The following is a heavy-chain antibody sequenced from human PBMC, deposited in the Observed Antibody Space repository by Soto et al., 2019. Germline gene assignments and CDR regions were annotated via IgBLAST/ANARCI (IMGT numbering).Heavy chain of an antibody. J-gene: IGHJ4*02. D-gene: IGHD2-15*01. CDR3: ARTKRPDCSGGSCYPANFDY. CDR2: IYHSGST. V-gene: IGHV4-4*02. CDR1: SGSISSSNW. Sequence: SETLSLTCAVSSGSISSSNWWSWVRQPPGKWLEWIGEIYHSGSTNYNPSLKSRVTRSVDKSKNQFSLKLSSVTAADTAVYYCARTKRPDCSGGSCYPANFDYWGKGTLVTVSS.